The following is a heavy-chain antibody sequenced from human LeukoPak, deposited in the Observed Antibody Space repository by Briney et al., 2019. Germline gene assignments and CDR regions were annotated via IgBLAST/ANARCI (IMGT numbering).Heavy chain of an antibody. Sequence: GGSLRLSCAASGFTFSSYWMSWVRQAPGKGLEWVANIKQDGSEKYYVDSVKGRFTISRDNAKNSLYLQMNSLRAEDTALYYCARDFYDSSGYIQGDWGQGTLVTVSS. J-gene: IGHJ4*02. CDR1: GFTFSSYW. CDR2: IKQDGSEK. CDR3: ARDFYDSSGYIQGD. V-gene: IGHV3-7*03. D-gene: IGHD3-22*01.